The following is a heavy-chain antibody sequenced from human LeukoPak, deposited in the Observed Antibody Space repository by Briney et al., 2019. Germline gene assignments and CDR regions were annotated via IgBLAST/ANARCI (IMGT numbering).Heavy chain of an antibody. D-gene: IGHD2-2*02. CDR3: ARACSSTSCHTGGDY. V-gene: IGHV3-30-3*01. CDR2: MSYDGSNK. J-gene: IGHJ4*02. Sequence: PGRSLRLSCAASGFTFSSYAMHWVRQAPGKGLEWVAVMSYDGSNKYYADSVKGRFTISRDNSKNTLYLQMNSLRAEDTAVYYCARACSSTSCHTGGDYWGQGTLVTVSS. CDR1: GFTFSSYA.